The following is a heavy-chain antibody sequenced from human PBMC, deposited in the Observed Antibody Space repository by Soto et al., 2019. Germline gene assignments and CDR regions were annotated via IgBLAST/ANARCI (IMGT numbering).Heavy chain of an antibody. CDR2: IYYSGST. Sequence: QLQLQESGPGLVKPSETLSLTCTVSGGSISSSSYYWGWIRQPPGKGLEWIGSIYYSGSTYYNPSLKSRVTISVDTAKNQFSQELSSVTAADTAGYYCARQATVGNYFDYWGQGTLVTVSS. V-gene: IGHV4-39*01. CDR1: GGSISSSSYY. J-gene: IGHJ4*02. D-gene: IGHD4-17*01. CDR3: ARQATVGNYFDY.